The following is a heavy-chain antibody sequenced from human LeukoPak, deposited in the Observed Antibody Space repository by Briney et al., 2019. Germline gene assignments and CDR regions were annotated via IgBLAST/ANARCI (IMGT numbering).Heavy chain of an antibody. CDR1: GFTFSSYS. V-gene: IGHV3-48*01. CDR3: AKGEGPTVGTT. J-gene: IGHJ4*02. D-gene: IGHD1-26*01. CDR2: ISSSSSTI. Sequence: GGSLRPSCAASGFTFSSYSMNWVRQAPGKGLEWVSYISSSSSTIYYADSVKGRFTISRDNAKNSLYLQMNSLRADDTAVYYCAKGEGPTVGTTWGQGTLVTVSS.